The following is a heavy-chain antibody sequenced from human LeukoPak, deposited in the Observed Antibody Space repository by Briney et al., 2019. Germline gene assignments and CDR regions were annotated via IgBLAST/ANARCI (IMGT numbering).Heavy chain of an antibody. Sequence: SETLSLTCAVYGGSFSGYYWSWIRQPPGKGLEWIGEINHSGSTNYNPSLKSRVTISVDTSKNQFSLKLSSVTAADTAVYYCARDLVPGIAGFDPWGQGTLVTVSS. D-gene: IGHD6-13*01. J-gene: IGHJ5*02. CDR3: ARDLVPGIAGFDP. V-gene: IGHV4-34*01. CDR2: INHSGST. CDR1: GGSFSGYY.